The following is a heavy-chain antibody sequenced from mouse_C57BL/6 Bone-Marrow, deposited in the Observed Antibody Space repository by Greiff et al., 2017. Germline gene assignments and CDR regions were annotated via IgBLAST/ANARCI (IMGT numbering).Heavy chain of an antibody. CDR1: GYTFTEYT. CDR3: ARHEDNWAWCAY. D-gene: IGHD4-1*01. Sequence: QVQLQQSGAELVKPGASVKLSCKASGYTFTEYTIHWVKQRSGKGLAWIGWFYTGSGSIKYNEKFKDKATLTSDKSFSTVYMELSSLTSEDSAVYFCARHEDNWAWCAYWGQGTLVTVSA. CDR2: FYTGSGSI. V-gene: IGHV1-62-2*01. J-gene: IGHJ3*01.